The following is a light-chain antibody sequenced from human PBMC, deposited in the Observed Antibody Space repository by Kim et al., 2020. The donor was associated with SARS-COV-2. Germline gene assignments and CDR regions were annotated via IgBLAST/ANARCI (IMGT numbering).Light chain of an antibody. J-gene: IGKJ1*01. V-gene: IGKV1-39*01. CDR2: GAS. CDR1: QSISTY. Sequence: DIQMTQSPSSLSASVGDRVTITCRASQSISTYLNWYQQKPGQAPKLLIYGASSLQSGVPSRFSGSGSGTDFTLTISSLQPEDFATYYCQQTYSTLSTFGQGTKVDIK. CDR3: QQTYSTLST.